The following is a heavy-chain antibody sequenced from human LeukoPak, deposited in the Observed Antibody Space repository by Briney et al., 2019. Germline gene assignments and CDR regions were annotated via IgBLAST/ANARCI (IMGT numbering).Heavy chain of an antibody. CDR3: ARVVDTAMDVYYFDY. CDR2: IYHSGST. J-gene: IGHJ4*02. D-gene: IGHD5-18*01. CDR1: GYSISSGYY. V-gene: IGHV4-38-2*01. Sequence: SETLSLTCAVSGYSISSGYYWGWIRQPPGKGLEWIGSIYHSGSTYYNPSLKSRVTISVDTSKNQFSLKLSSVTAADTAVYYCARVVDTAMDVYYFDYWGQGTLVTVSS.